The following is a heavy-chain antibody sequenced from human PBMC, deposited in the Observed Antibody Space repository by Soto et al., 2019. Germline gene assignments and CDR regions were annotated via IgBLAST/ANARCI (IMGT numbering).Heavy chain of an antibody. CDR3: AKGGPIVPAAMPVRYYYYMDV. J-gene: IGHJ6*03. V-gene: IGHV3-23*01. D-gene: IGHD2-2*01. CDR2: ISGSGGST. Sequence: GGSLRLSCAASGFTFSSYAMSWVHQAPGKGLEWVSAISGSGGSTYYADSVKGRFTISRDNSKNTLYLQMNSLRAEDTAVYYCAKGGPIVPAAMPVRYYYYMDVWGKGTTVTVS. CDR1: GFTFSSYA.